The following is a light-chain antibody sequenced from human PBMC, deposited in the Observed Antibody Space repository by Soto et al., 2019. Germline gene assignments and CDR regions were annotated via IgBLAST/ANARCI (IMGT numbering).Light chain of an antibody. V-gene: IGLV1-47*02. CDR1: SSNIGSNY. CDR2: SNN. Sequence: QSVLTQPPSASGTPGQRVTISCSGSSSNIGSNYVYWYQQLPGTAPKLLIYSNNQRPSGVPDRFSGSKSGTSASLAISGLRSEDEADYYCAAWDGSLGGVFGTGTKVTVL. J-gene: IGLJ1*01. CDR3: AAWDGSLGGV.